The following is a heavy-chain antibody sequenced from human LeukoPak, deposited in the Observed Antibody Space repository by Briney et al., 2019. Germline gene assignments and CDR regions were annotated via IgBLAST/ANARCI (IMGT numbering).Heavy chain of an antibody. CDR3: ARPLAAAGWFDP. J-gene: IGHJ5*02. Sequence: PSETLSLTCTVSGGSISSYYWSWIRQPPGKGLEWIGYIYYSGSTNYNPSLKSRVTISVDTSKNQFSLKLSSVTAADTAVYYCARPLAAAGWFDPWGQGTLVTVSS. CDR2: IYYSGST. CDR1: GGSISSYY. V-gene: IGHV4-59*08. D-gene: IGHD6-13*01.